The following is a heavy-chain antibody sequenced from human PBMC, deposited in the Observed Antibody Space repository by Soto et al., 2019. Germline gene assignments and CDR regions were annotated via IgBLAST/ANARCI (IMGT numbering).Heavy chain of an antibody. CDR1: GYTSTGYY. Sequence: ASVKVSCKASGYTSTGYYMHWVRQAPGQGLEWMGWINPNSGGTNYAQKFQGRVTMTRDTSISTAYMELSRLRSDDTAVYYCARERVLLSTVPTSFDYWGQGPLVTVSS. CDR3: ARERVLLSTVPTSFDY. J-gene: IGHJ4*02. V-gene: IGHV1-2*02. CDR2: INPNSGGT. D-gene: IGHD4-17*01.